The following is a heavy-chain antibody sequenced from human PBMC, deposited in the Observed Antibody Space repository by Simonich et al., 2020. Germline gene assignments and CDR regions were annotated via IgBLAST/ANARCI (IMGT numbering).Heavy chain of an antibody. D-gene: IGHD6-25*01. CDR3: ARGGLGHWYFDL. J-gene: IGHJ2*01. Sequence: QVQLVQSGAEVKKPGASVKVSCKDSGYTFTGNYMHWVRQAPGQGLEGMEGINPNSGGTNQAQNLQGRVTMTRDTSISTAYMERSRLRSDDTAVYYCARGGLGHWYFDLWGRGTLVTVSS. CDR1: GYTFTGNY. CDR2: INPNSGGT. V-gene: IGHV1-2*02.